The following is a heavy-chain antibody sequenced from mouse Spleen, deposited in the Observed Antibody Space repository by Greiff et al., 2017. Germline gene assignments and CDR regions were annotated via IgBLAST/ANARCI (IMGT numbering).Heavy chain of an antibody. CDR2: IWSGGST. CDR3: ARKDYGYDEGFAY. J-gene: IGHJ3*01. CDR1: GFSLTSYG. D-gene: IGHD2-2*01. Sequence: VQGVESGPGLVQPSQSLSITCTVSGFSLTSYGVHWVRQSPGKGLEWLGVIWSGGSTDYNAAFISRLSISKDNSKSQVFFKMNSLQANDTAIYYCARKDYGYDEGFAYWGQGTLVTVSA. V-gene: IGHV2-2*02.